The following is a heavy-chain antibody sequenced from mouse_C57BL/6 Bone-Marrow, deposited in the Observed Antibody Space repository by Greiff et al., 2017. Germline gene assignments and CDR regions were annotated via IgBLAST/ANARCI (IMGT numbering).Heavy chain of an antibody. CDR1: GFSLTSYA. V-gene: IGHV2-9-1*01. Sequence: VKVVESGPGLVAPSQSLSITCTVSGFSLTSYAISWVRQPPGKGLEWLGVIWTGGGTNYNSALKSRLSISKDNSKSQVFLKMNSRQTDDTARYYCASNSGYWYFDVWGTGTTVTVSS. D-gene: IGHD1-3*01. J-gene: IGHJ1*03. CDR2: IWTGGGT. CDR3: ASNSGYWYFDV.